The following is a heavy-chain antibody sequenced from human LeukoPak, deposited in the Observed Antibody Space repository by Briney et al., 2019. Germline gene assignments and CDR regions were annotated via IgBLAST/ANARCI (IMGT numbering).Heavy chain of an antibody. CDR2: VYYSGST. CDR1: GGSINNSTYY. Sequence: SETLSLTCAVSGGSINNSTYYWGWIRQPPGKGLEWIGSVYYSGSTYYNTSLKSRVTLSVDTSKNQFSLKLSSVTAADTAVYYCARRAVIITSQNIVIYEVSWFDPWGQGTLVTVSS. V-gene: IGHV4-39*01. CDR3: ARRAVIITSQNIVIYEVSWFDP. D-gene: IGHD2/OR15-2a*01. J-gene: IGHJ5*02.